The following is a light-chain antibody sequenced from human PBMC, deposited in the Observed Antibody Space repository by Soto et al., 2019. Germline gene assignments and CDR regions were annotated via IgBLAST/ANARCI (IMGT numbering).Light chain of an antibody. CDR2: GAS. CDR1: QSVSNNY. CDR3: QQYGSLAALPT. V-gene: IGKV3-20*01. Sequence: EIVLTQSPGSLSLSPGERATLSCRASQSVSNNYLAWYQQKPGQAPRLLIYGASSRATGIPDRFSGSGSGTDFTLTISRLGPEDFAVYYCQQYGSLAALPTFGPGTKVDFK. J-gene: IGKJ3*01.